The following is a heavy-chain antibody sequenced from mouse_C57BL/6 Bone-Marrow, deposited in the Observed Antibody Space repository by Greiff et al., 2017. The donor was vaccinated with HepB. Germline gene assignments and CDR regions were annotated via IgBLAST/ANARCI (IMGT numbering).Heavy chain of an antibody. V-gene: IGHV1-82*01. CDR2: IYPGDGDT. CDR3: ARERHYYGSSSDWDFDV. CDR1: GYAFSSSW. Sequence: VQLQQSGPELVKPGASVKISCKASGYAFSSSWMNWVKQRPGKGLEWIGRIYPGDGDTNYNGKFKGKATLTADKSSSTAYMQLSSLTSEDSAVYFGARERHYYGSSSDWDFDVWGTGTTVTVSS. J-gene: IGHJ1*03. D-gene: IGHD1-1*01.